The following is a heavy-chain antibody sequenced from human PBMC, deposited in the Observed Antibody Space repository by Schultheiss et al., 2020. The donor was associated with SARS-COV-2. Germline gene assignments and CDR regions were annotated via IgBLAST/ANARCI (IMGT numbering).Heavy chain of an antibody. CDR2: IYYSGST. CDR3: ASIAVAGPAGPRLQD. D-gene: IGHD6-19*01. V-gene: IGHV4-61*08. Sequence: SQTLSLTCTVSGGSISSGGYYWSWIRQHPGKGLEWIGYIYYSGSTNYNPSLKSRVTISVDTSKNQFSLKLSSVTAADTAVYYCASIAVAGPAGPRLQDWGQGTLVTVSS. J-gene: IGHJ1*01. CDR1: GGSISSGGYY.